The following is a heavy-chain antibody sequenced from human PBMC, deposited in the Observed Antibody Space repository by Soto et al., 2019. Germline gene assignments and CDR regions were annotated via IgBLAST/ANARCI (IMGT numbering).Heavy chain of an antibody. V-gene: IGHV5-51*01. CDR2: IYPDDSDA. J-gene: IGHJ4*02. CDR1: GYNFTNYW. CDR3: VRPATILLTSDY. Sequence: PGESLKISCKGSGYNFTNYWIGWVRQMPGKGPEWMGVIYPDDSDARYSPSFQGQVTFSADKSISTSYLHWRSLKASDTAMYYCVRPATILLTSDYWGQGTLVTVSS.